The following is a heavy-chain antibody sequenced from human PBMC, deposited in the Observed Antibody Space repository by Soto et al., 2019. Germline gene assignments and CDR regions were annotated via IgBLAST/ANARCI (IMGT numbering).Heavy chain of an antibody. CDR3: AREGAYDSSGFDY. J-gene: IGHJ4*02. CDR1: GGSISSGDYY. CDR2: IYYSGST. V-gene: IGHV4-30-4*01. D-gene: IGHD3-22*01. Sequence: PSETLSLTCTVSGGSISSGDYYWSWIRQPPGKGLEWIGYIYYSGSTYYNPSLKSRVTISVDTSKNQFSLKLSSVTAADTAVYYCAREGAYDSSGFDYWGQGTLVTVSS.